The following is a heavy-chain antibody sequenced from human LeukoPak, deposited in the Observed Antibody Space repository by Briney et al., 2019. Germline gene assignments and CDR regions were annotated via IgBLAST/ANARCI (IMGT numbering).Heavy chain of an antibody. CDR2: ISGSSGST. CDR1: GFTFNNYA. CDR3: AKGHSTSYFDY. V-gene: IGHV3-23*01. D-gene: IGHD1-1*01. J-gene: IGHJ4*02. Sequence: GGSLRLSCAGSGFTFNNYAMSWVRQAPGKGLEWVSSISGSSGSTSYADSVEGRFTISRDNSKNTLYLQMDSLRAEDTAIYYCAKGHSTSYFDYWGQGTLVTVPS.